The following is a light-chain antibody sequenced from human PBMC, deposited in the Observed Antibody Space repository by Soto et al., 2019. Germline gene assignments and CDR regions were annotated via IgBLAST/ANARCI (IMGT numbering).Light chain of an antibody. CDR2: EVT. Sequence: QSALTQPASVSGSPGQSITISCTGTSGDVGSYNLVSWYQQYPGKAPKVMIYEVTKRPSGVSNRFSASKSGNTASLTISGLQAEDEADYYCCSYASSSTFVFGGGTKLTVL. CDR3: CSYASSSTFV. CDR1: SGDVGSYNL. V-gene: IGLV2-23*02. J-gene: IGLJ3*02.